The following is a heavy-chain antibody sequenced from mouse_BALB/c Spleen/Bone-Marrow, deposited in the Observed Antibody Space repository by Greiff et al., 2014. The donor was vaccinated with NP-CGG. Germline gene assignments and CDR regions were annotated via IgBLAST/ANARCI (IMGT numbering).Heavy chain of an antibody. J-gene: IGHJ3*01. CDR2: INPYNDGT. D-gene: IGHD1-2*01. V-gene: IGHV1-14*01. Sequence: VQLQQPGPELVKPGALVKMSCKASGYTFTSYVMHWVKQKPGQGLEWIGYINPYNDGTKYNEKFKGKATLTSDKSSSTAYMELSSLTSEDSAVYYCARRQFITTAAWFAYWGQGTLVTVSA. CDR3: ARRQFITTAAWFAY. CDR1: GYTFTSYV.